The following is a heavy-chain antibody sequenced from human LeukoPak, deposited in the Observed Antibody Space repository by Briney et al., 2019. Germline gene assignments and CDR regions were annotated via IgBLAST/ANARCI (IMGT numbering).Heavy chain of an antibody. V-gene: IGHV3-30*03. CDR3: ARVEMIDY. CDR2: ISYDGSNK. Sequence: GGSLRLSCAASGFTFSSYSMNWVRQAPGKGLEWVAVISYDGSNKYYADSVKGRFTISRDNSKNTLYLQMNSLRAEDTAVYYCARVEMIDYWGQGTLVTVSS. J-gene: IGHJ4*02. CDR1: GFTFSSYS.